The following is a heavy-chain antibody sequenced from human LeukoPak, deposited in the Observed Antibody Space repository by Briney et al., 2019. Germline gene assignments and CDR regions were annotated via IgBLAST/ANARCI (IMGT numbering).Heavy chain of an antibody. CDR3: AITTGHFDY. Sequence: SQTLSLTCANSRDCASGTSAATDSIRQSPSRGLEWLGRTYYRSKWYNEYAVSLKGRITINPDTSKNQFSLQLNSVAPEDTAVYYCAITTGHFDYWGQGTLVTVSS. J-gene: IGHJ4*02. CDR1: RDCASGTSAA. V-gene: IGHV6-1*01. D-gene: IGHD1-20*01. CDR2: TYYRSKWYN.